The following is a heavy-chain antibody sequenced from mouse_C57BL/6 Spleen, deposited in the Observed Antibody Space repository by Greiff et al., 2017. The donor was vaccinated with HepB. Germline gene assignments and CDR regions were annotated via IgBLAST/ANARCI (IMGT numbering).Heavy chain of an antibody. D-gene: IGHD2-14*01. CDR2: IDPADGNT. CDR3: ARARNDVNIDV. CDR1: GFNIKNAY. J-gene: IGHJ1*03. V-gene: IGHV14-3*01. Sequence: VQLQQSVAELVRPGASVKLSCTASGFNIKNAYMPLVKQRPEQGLEWMGGIDPADGNTKYAPKFQGKATITADTSSSTAYLQLSSLTSEATSIYYWARARNDVNIDVWGTGTTVTVSS.